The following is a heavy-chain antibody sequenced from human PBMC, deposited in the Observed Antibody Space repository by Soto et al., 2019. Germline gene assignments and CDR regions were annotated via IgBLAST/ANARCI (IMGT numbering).Heavy chain of an antibody. CDR3: AKDYCSSTSCPFDP. V-gene: IGHV3-30*18. CDR1: GFAFTSHG. CDR2: VSYDGTSK. J-gene: IGHJ5*02. D-gene: IGHD2-2*01. Sequence: GGSLRLSCAASGFAFTSHGMHWVRQAPGKGLEWVAVVSYDGTSKYYADSVKGRFTISRDNSENTLYLQMNSLRVEDTAVYYCAKDYCSSTSCPFDPWGQGTLVTVSS.